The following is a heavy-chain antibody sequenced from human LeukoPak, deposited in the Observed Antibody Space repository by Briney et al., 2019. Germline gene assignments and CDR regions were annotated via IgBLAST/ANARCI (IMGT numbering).Heavy chain of an antibody. CDR2: ISGSGGST. Sequence: GGSLRLSCAASGFTFSSYAMSWVRQAPGKGLEWVSAISGSGGSTYYADSVKGRCTISRDNSKNTLYLQMNSLRAEDTAVYYCANPGYSSSWPDNWFDPWGQGTLVTVSS. CDR1: GFTFSSYA. D-gene: IGHD6-13*01. J-gene: IGHJ5*02. V-gene: IGHV3-23*01. CDR3: ANPGYSSSWPDNWFDP.